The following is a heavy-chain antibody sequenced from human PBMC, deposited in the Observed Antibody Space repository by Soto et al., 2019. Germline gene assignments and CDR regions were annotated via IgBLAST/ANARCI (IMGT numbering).Heavy chain of an antibody. CDR1: GFTVSNYG. D-gene: IGHD3-22*01. J-gene: IGHJ4*02. V-gene: IGHV3-23*01. CDR2: LRGSGDST. CDR3: TKDSGYDSTE. Sequence: EVQLLESGGALVQPGGSLRLSCTASGFTVSNYGMSWVRQAPGKGLEWIAGLRGSGDSTKYADSVKGRFTISRDTSKNTPDLEMNSLRVADTAVYYCTKDSGYDSTEWGQGTIVTVSS.